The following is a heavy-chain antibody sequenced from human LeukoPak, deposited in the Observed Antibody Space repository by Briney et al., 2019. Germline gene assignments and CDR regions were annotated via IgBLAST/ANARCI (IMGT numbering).Heavy chain of an antibody. CDR1: GFTFSSYS. J-gene: IGHJ5*02. CDR2: ISSSSSYI. Sequence: GGSLRLSCAASGFTFSSYSMNWVRQAPGKGLEWVSSISSSSSYIYYADSVKGRFTISRDNAKNSLYLQMNSLRAEDTAVYYCARGLAYGSSWYTSKWFDHWGQGTLVTVSS. V-gene: IGHV3-21*01. CDR3: ARGLAYGSSWYTSKWFDH. D-gene: IGHD6-13*01.